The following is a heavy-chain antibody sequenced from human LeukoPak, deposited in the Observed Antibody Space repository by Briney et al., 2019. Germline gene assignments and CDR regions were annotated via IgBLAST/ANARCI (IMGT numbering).Heavy chain of an antibody. V-gene: IGHV1-69*05. J-gene: IGHJ6*03. D-gene: IGHD2-2*01. CDR1: GYTFTGYY. CDR3: ARGGKYQLLHDPDYYYYYYMDV. Sequence: AAPVKVSCKASGYTFTGYYMHWVRQAPGQGLEWMGWINPIFGTANYAQKFQGRVTITTDESTSTAYMELSSLRSEDTAVYYCARGGKYQLLHDPDYYYYYYMDVWGKGTTVTVSS. CDR2: INPIFGTA.